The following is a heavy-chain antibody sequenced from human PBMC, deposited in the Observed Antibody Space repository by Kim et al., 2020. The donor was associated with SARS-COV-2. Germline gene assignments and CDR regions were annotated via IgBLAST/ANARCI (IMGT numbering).Heavy chain of an antibody. Sequence: DSGKGRFTISRDRSKNPLYLQMNSRRTEDTAVYFCAKTEYSGNFYGPFDYWGQGTLVTVSS. V-gene: IGHV3-23*01. D-gene: IGHD1-26*01. J-gene: IGHJ4*02. CDR3: AKTEYSGNFYGPFDY.